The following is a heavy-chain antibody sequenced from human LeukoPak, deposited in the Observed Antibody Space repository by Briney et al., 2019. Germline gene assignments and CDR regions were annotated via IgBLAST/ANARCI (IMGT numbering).Heavy chain of an antibody. CDR2: ISYDGSNK. J-gene: IGHJ4*02. CDR1: GFTFSSYA. Sequence: GGSLRLSCAASGFTFSSYAIHWVRQAPGKGLEWVAIISYDGSNKYYADSVKGRFTISRDNSKNTLYLQMNSLRVEDTAVYYCARTRRGVTKYYFDYWGQGTLVTVSS. D-gene: IGHD6-25*01. CDR3: ARTRRGVTKYYFDY. V-gene: IGHV3-30*04.